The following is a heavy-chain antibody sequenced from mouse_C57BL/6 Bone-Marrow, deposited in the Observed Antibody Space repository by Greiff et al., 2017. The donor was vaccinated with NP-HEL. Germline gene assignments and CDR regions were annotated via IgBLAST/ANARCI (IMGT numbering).Heavy chain of an antibody. CDR2: ISSGGSYT. V-gene: IGHV5-6*01. Sequence: EVQGVESGGDLVKPGGSLKLSCAASGFTFSSYGMSWVRQTPDKRLEWVATISSGGSYTYYPDSVKGRFTISRDNAKNTLYLQMSSLKSEDTAMYYCASRDSSMDYWGQGTSVTVSS. CDR1: GFTFSSYG. J-gene: IGHJ4*01. D-gene: IGHD3-2*01. CDR3: ASRDSSMDY.